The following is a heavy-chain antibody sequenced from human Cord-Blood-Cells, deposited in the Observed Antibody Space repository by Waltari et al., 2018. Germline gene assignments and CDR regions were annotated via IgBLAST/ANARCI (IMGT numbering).Heavy chain of an antibody. D-gene: IGHD3-10*01. Sequence: EVQLVESGGGLVQPGGSLRLSCDASGVTFRSYSMNWVRQAPGKGLEWVSYISSSSSTIYYADSVKGRFTISRDNAKNSLYLQMNSLRAEDTAVYYCARFPSRRGGAFDIWGQGTMVTVSS. CDR2: ISSSSSTI. J-gene: IGHJ3*02. CDR1: GVTFRSYS. CDR3: ARFPSRRGGAFDI. V-gene: IGHV3-48*01.